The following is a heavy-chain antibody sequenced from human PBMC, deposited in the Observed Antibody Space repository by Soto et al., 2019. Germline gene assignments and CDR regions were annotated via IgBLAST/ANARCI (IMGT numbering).Heavy chain of an antibody. D-gene: IGHD2-21*01. CDR2: IRSSGTTI. CDR3: AREGGGDLGYLYYYYAMDV. Sequence: GGALSLSCAASGFTFSSYEMNWVRQAPGKGQVWMSYIRSSGTTIYYADALKGRFTIYRDNARNSLYLQMNSLRAEDTAVYYCAREGGGDLGYLYYYYAMDVWGQGTTVTVSS. CDR1: GFTFSSYE. V-gene: IGHV3-48*03. J-gene: IGHJ6*02.